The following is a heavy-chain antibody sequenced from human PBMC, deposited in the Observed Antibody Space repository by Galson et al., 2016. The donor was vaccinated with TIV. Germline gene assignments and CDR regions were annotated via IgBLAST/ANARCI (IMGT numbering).Heavy chain of an antibody. CDR3: ARERVEMTTVDRFYYYMDV. CDR1: GGSVSREAFY. CDR2: VYYSGST. D-gene: IGHD4-11*01. V-gene: IGHV4-61*08. J-gene: IGHJ6*03. Sequence: SETLSLTCSVSGGSVSREAFYWTWIRQPPGKGLEWIGYVYYSGSTDYNPSFKSRVTISSDTSKNQVSLSLRSVTAADTAVYYCARERVEMTTVDRFYYYMDVWGEGTSVTVSS.